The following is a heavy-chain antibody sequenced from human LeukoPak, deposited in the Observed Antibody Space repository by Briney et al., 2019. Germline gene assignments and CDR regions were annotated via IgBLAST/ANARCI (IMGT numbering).Heavy chain of an antibody. CDR1: GFTFDTYS. Sequence: GGSLRLSCAASGFTFDTYSFHWVRQAPGKGLEWVALISHDGRTKVYADAVKGRFTISRDDSKDTLSLQMSSLRPEDTSTYYCARDPSFSRGFNFVLSSWGQGTLVSVSS. D-gene: IGHD5-12*01. CDR2: ISHDGRTK. V-gene: IGHV3-30*04. J-gene: IGHJ5*02. CDR3: ARDPSFSRGFNFVLSS.